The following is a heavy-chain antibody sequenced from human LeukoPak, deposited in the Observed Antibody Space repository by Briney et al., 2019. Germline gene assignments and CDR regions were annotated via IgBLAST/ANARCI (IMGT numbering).Heavy chain of an antibody. Sequence: GGSLRLSCAASGFTVSSNYMNWVRQAPGKGPEWVAMIAYHGNTEYYGDSVKGRFTISRDNSKNTLYLQMDSLRAEDTAVYHCAKDWGSGGWYNYFDPWGQGTLVTVSS. CDR1: GFTVSSNY. CDR2: IAYHGNTE. V-gene: IGHV3-30*18. CDR3: AKDWGSGGWYNYFDP. J-gene: IGHJ5*02. D-gene: IGHD6-19*01.